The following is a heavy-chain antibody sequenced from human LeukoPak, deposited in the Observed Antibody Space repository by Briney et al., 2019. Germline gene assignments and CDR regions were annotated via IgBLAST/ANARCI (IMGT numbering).Heavy chain of an antibody. Sequence: SGGSLRLSCAVSGFTSGFTFSDYEMYWVRQAPGKGLEWVSYISSSGSTKYYADSVKGRFTISRDNAKNSLFLQMNSLRAEDTDVYYCATMTVASAFDYWGQGSLVTVSS. CDR1: GFTSGFTFSDYE. CDR2: ISSSGSTK. J-gene: IGHJ4*02. D-gene: IGHD6-19*01. V-gene: IGHV3-48*03. CDR3: ATMTVASAFDY.